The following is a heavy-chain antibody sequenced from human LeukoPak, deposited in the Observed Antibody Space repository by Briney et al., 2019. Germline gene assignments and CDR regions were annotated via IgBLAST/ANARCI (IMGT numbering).Heavy chain of an antibody. D-gene: IGHD1-26*01. V-gene: IGHV4-4*07. CDR3: AIHGPVGASYFDN. Sequence: PSETLSLTCTVSGGSISSYYWSWIRQPAGKGLEWIGRIYSSVSTNYNPSLKSRVTMSAGTSKNQFSLKLSSVTAADTAVYYCAIHGPVGASYFDNWGQGTLVTVSS. CDR2: IYSSVST. J-gene: IGHJ4*02. CDR1: GGSISSYY.